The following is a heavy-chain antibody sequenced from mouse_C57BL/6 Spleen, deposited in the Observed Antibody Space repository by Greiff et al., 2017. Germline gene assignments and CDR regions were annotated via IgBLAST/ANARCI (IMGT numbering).Heavy chain of an antibody. J-gene: IGHJ1*03. V-gene: IGHV1-52*01. Sequence: QVQLQQPGAELVRPGSSVKLSCKASGYTFTSYWMHWVKQRPIQGLEWIGNIDPSDSDTHYNQKFKDKATLTVDKSSSTAYMQLSSLTSEDSAVYYCARADGYYWYFEVWGTGTTVTVSS. CDR1: GYTFTSYW. CDR2: IDPSDSDT. CDR3: ARADGYYWYFEV. D-gene: IGHD2-3*01.